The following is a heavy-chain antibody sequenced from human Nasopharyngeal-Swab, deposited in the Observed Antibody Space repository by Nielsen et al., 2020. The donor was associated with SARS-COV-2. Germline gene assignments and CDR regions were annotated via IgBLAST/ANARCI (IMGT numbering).Heavy chain of an antibody. Sequence: WVRQAPGQGLEWMGWINTNTGNPTYAQGFTGRFVFSLDTSVSTAYLQISSLKAEDTAVYYCAREGHYCSSTSCAYFDYWGHGTLVTVSS. CDR3: AREGHYCSSTSCAYFDY. J-gene: IGHJ4*01. CDR2: INTNTGNP. V-gene: IGHV7-4-1*02. D-gene: IGHD2-2*01.